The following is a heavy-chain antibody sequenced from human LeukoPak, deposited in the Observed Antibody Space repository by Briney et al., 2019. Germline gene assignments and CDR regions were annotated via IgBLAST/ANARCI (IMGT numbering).Heavy chain of an antibody. D-gene: IGHD2-15*01. CDR2: IYYSGNT. CDR3: ASIDCSAGTCYYFDY. J-gene: IGHJ4*02. CDR1: GGSIAGYY. Sequence: SETLSLTCTVSGGSIAGYYWSWIRQPPGRGLEFIGYIYYSGNTNYNPSLKSRVTISIDTSKGQFSLELSSVTPADTAVYYCASIDCSAGTCYYFDYWGQGILVTVSS. V-gene: IGHV4-59*01.